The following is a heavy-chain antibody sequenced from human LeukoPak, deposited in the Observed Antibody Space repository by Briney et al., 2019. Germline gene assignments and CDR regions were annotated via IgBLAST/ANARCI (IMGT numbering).Heavy chain of an antibody. V-gene: IGHV4-59*08. CDR1: GGSISSYY. CDR2: IYYSGST. D-gene: IGHD6-19*01. J-gene: IGHJ5*02. CDR3: ARQIGYGSGSNWFDP. Sequence: SETLSLTCTVSGGSISSYYWSWIRQPPGKGLEWIGYIYYSGSTNYNPSLKSQVTISVDTSKNEFSLRLRSVTAADTAVYYCARQIGYGSGSNWFDPWGLGTLVTVSS.